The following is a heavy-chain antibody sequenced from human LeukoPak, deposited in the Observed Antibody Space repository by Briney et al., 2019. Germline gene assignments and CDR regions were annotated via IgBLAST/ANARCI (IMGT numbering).Heavy chain of an antibody. J-gene: IGHJ4*02. CDR3: ARTYYYDSSGSEPGLDY. CDR2: IIPILGIA. D-gene: IGHD3-22*01. V-gene: IGHV1-69*04. CDR1: GGTFSSYA. Sequence: SVKVSCKASGGTFSSYAISWVRQAPGQGLEWMGRIIPILGIANYAQKFQGRVTMTRDTSTSTVYMELSSLRSEDTAVYYCARTYYYDSSGSEPGLDYWGQGTLVTVSS.